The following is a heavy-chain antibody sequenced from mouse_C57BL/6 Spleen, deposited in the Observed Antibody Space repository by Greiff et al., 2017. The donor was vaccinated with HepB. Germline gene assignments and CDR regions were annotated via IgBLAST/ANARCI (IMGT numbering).Heavy chain of an antibody. CDR1: GYTFTSYW. CDR2: IYPSDSET. D-gene: IGHD2-3*01. Sequence: QVQLQQPGAELVRPGSSVKLSCKASGYTFTSYWMDWVKQSPGQGLEWIGNIYPSDSETNYNQKFKDKATLTVDKSSSTAYMQLSSLTSEDSAVYYCARSGGYSGNFDYWGQGTTLTVSS. V-gene: IGHV1-61*01. J-gene: IGHJ2*01. CDR3: ARSGGYSGNFDY.